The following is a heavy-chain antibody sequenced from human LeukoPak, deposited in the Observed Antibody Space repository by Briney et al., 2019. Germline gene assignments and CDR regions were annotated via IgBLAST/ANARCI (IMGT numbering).Heavy chain of an antibody. CDR1: GYTFTGYY. J-gene: IGHJ4*02. Sequence: ASVKVSCKASGYTFTGYYMHWVRQAPGQGLEWMGWINPNSGGTNYAQKFQGRVTMTRDTSICTAYMELSRLRSDDTAVYYCASAPYCSSTSCYTPLNYWGQGTLVTVSS. CDR3: ASAPYCSSTSCYTPLNY. V-gene: IGHV1-2*02. D-gene: IGHD2-2*02. CDR2: INPNSGGT.